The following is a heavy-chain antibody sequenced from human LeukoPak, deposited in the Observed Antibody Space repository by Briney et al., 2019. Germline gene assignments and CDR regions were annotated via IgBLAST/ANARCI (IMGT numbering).Heavy chain of an antibody. J-gene: IGHJ4*02. CDR2: INPNSGGT. CDR1: GYTFTGYY. Sequence: GASVKVSCKASGYTFTGYYTHWVRQAPGQGLEWMGWINPNSGGTNYAQKLQGRVTMTRDTSISTAYMELSRLRSDDTAVYYCAKDGCSGGSCPLDYWGQGTLVTVSS. V-gene: IGHV1-2*02. CDR3: AKDGCSGGSCPLDY. D-gene: IGHD2-15*01.